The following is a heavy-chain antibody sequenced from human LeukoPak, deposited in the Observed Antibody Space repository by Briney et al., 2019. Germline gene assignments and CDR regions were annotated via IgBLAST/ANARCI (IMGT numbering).Heavy chain of an antibody. V-gene: IGHV4-59*01. D-gene: IGHD6-19*01. CDR3: ARDLGSYSSGWYYFDY. J-gene: IGHJ4*02. CDR2: IYYSGRT. CDR1: GGSISSYY. Sequence: SETLSLTCTVSGGSISSYYWSWIRQPPGKGLEWIGYIYYSGRTNYNPSLKSRVTISVDTSKNQFSLKLSSVTAADTAVYYCARDLGSYSSGWYYFDYWGQGTLVTVSS.